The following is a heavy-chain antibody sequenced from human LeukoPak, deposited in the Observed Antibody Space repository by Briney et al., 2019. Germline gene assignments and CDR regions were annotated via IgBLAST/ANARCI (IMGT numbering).Heavy chain of an antibody. CDR3: ATAFPWGAPPFDY. J-gene: IGHJ4*02. Sequence: ASVKVSCKVSGYTLTELSMHWVRQAPGKGLEWMGGFDPEDGETIYAQKFQGRVTMTEDTTTDTAYMELSSLRSEDTAVYYCATAFPWGAPPFDYWGQGTLVTVSS. D-gene: IGHD1-26*01. CDR2: FDPEDGET. V-gene: IGHV1-24*01. CDR1: GYTLTELS.